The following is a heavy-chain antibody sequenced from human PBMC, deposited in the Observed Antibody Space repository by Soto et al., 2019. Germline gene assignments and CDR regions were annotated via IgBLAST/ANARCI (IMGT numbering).Heavy chain of an antibody. Sequence: QVQLQESGPGLVTPSETLSLTCTVSGVSITPYYWTWIRHPPGKGLEWIGYVYHTGNTYYNPSLKSRVTISIDTSKNQVSLRLKAVTAADTAVYYCAREQYNWKLWGQGTLVTVSS. CDR3: AREQYNWKL. CDR2: VYHTGNT. D-gene: IGHD1-20*01. V-gene: IGHV4-59*01. CDR1: GVSITPYY. J-gene: IGHJ4*02.